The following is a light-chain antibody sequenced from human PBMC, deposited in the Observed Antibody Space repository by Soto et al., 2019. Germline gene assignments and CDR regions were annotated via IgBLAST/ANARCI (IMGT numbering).Light chain of an antibody. CDR1: QSVNNNY. CDR3: QQYGSSKT. V-gene: IGKV3-20*01. J-gene: IGKJ1*01. Sequence: ENVLTQSPGTLSLSPGERATLSCRASQSVNNNYLAWYQQKPGQAPRLLIYGASSRATGIPDRFSGSGSATDFTLTISRLEPGDYAVYYCQQYGSSKTFGQGTKVEIK. CDR2: GAS.